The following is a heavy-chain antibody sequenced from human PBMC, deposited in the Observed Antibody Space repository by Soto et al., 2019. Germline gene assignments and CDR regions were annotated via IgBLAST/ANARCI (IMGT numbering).Heavy chain of an antibody. CDR3: ARGSSWSYFDY. CDR1: GYTFTGYA. V-gene: IGHV1-3*01. D-gene: IGHD6-13*01. CDR2: INAGNGNT. Sequence: ASVKVSCKASGYTFTGYAMHWVRQAPGQRLEWMGWINAGNGNTKYSQKFQGRVTITRDTSASTAYMEVSSLTSEDSAVYYCARGSSWSYFDYWGQGTLVTVSS. J-gene: IGHJ4*02.